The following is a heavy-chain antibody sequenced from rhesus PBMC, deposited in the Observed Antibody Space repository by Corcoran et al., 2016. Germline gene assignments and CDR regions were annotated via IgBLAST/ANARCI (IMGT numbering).Heavy chain of an antibody. CDR1: GGSISENYS. V-gene: IGHV4S9*01. J-gene: IGHJ4*01. Sequence: QVQLQESGPGLVKPSETLSLTCAVSGGSISENYSCNWIRQHPGKGLEWIWNIYGSSWGPYTNPSLKTRATISKDPSKNQFSLMRSALTAADTAFYFWSREGTVSYFDHWGQGVLVTVSS. CDR3: SREGTVSYFDH. D-gene: IGHD5-24*01. CDR2: IYGSSWGP.